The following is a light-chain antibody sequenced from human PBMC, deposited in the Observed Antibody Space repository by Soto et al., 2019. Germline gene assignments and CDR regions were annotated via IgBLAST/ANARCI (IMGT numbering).Light chain of an antibody. CDR3: QSYDSSLRGV. J-gene: IGLJ1*01. V-gene: IGLV1-40*01. CDR2: GNS. Sequence: QSVLTQPPSVSGAPGQRVTISCTGSSSNIGAGYDVHWYQQLPGTAPKRLIYGNSNRPSGVPDRFSGSKSGTSASLAITGLQAEDEADYYCQSYDSSLRGVFGTGTKLTVL. CDR1: SSNIGAGYD.